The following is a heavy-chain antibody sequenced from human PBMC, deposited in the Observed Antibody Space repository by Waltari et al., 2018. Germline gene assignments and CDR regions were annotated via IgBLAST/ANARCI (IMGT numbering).Heavy chain of an antibody. CDR2: VSYSGTT. D-gene: IGHD5-12*01. Sequence: QLQLQESGPRLVRPSETLSLICRVSGVSITSNRHYWAWIRRSPGQGLEWIGTVSYSGTTYISPSLKSRVSVSRDTSKSQVSLILGSVTAADMAVYYCATYIGASVGTAAFDVWGQGTMVTVSS. CDR3: ATYIGASVGTAAFDV. V-gene: IGHV4-39*01. CDR1: GVSITSNRHY. J-gene: IGHJ3*01.